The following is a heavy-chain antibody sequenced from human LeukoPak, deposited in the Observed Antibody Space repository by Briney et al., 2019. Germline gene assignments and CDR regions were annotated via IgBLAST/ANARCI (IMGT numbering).Heavy chain of an antibody. CDR1: GYSISSDYY. CDR2: VFHSGTA. CDR3: GRLDDYDYSAW. Sequence: SETLSLTCTVSGYSISSDYYWAWIRQSPGKGLEWIATVFHSGTADYNPSLKSRVTISVDTSKNQFSLKLNSVTAADTAVYFCGRLDDYDYSAWWGQGILVTVSS. V-gene: IGHV4-38-2*02. J-gene: IGHJ4*02. D-gene: IGHD3-22*01.